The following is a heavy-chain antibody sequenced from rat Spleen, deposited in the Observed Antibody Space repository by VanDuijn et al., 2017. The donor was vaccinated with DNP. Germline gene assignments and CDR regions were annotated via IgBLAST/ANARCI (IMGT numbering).Heavy chain of an antibody. D-gene: IGHD1-7*01. J-gene: IGHJ3*01. CDR3: SNRGPDMGQCNWLAF. CDR1: GFSFSNNW. Sequence: EVQLVESGGGLVQPGSPLKLSCAASGFSFSNNWLNWIRQAPGKGLEWLASIAPDGSSTYYPDTVKGRFMISKDNARNTGYLQMNNLRSEDTSLYYFSNRGPDMGQCNWLAFWGEGTQVTASS. V-gene: IGHV5-35*01. CDR2: IAPDGSST.